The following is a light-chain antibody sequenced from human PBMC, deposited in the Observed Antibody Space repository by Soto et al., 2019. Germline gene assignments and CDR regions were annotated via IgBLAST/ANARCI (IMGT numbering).Light chain of an antibody. CDR2: DVS. CDR1: SSDVGGYNY. J-gene: IGLJ1*01. Sequence: QSVLTQPASVSGSPGQSITISCTGTSSDVGGYNYVSWYQHHPGKAPKLMIYDVSNRPSGVSNRFSGSKSGNTASLTISGLQAEDEADYYCSSYTSSSTPLVFGTRTKLTVL. V-gene: IGLV2-14*03. CDR3: SSYTSSSTPLV.